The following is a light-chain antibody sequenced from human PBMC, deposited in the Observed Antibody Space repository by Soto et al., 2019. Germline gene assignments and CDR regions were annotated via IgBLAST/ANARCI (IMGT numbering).Light chain of an antibody. V-gene: IGKV4-1*01. CDR1: QNILNSPDKRNY. J-gene: IGKJ4*01. CDR2: WAS. CDR3: QQAYSAPQIT. Sequence: DIVMTQSPDSLVVSLGERATINCRSSQNILNSPDKRNYLAWYQQKSGQPPKLLIYWASTRESGVPVRFSGSGSRTAFTLTSSSLQVEDVAVYYCQQAYSAPQITFGGGTNVEIK.